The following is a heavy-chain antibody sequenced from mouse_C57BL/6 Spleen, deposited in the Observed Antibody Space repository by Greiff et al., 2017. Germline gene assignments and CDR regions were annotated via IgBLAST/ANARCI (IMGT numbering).Heavy chain of an antibody. J-gene: IGHJ4*01. V-gene: IGHV1-64*01. CDR2: IHPNSGST. CDR3: ARVGYYGYPYYYAMDY. Sequence: QVQLQQPGAELVKPGASVKLSCKASGYTFTSYWMHWVKQRPGQGLEWIGMIHPNSGSTNYNEKFKSKATLTVDKSSSTAYMQLSSLTSEDSAVXYCARVGYYGYPYYYAMDYWGQGTSVTVSA. D-gene: IGHD2-2*01. CDR1: GYTFTSYW.